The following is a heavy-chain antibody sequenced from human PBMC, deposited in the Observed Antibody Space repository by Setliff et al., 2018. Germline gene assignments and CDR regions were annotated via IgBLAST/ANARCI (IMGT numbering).Heavy chain of an antibody. J-gene: IGHJ4*02. V-gene: IGHV3-66*02. Sequence: GSLRLSCAASGFTVSRNYMSWVRQAPGKGLEWVSIIYSGGTKHYADSVKGRFTISRDTSKNTLDLQMNSLRVEDTAVYYCVGSGTCSYWGQGTLVTVSS. CDR3: VGSGTCSY. CDR2: IYSGGTK. D-gene: IGHD3-10*01. CDR1: GFTVSRNY.